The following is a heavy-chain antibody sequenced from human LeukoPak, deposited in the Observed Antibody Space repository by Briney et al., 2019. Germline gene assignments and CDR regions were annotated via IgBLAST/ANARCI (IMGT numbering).Heavy chain of an antibody. CDR1: GGSFSGYY. J-gene: IGHJ4*02. Sequence: SETLSLTCAVYGGSFSGYYWSWIRQPPGKGLEWIGEINHSGSTNYNPSLKSRVTISVDTSKNQFSLKLSSVTAADTAVHYCARGGDIVVVPVATGPKGTFDYWGQGTLVTVSS. CDR3: ARGGDIVVVPVATGPKGTFDY. D-gene: IGHD2-2*01. V-gene: IGHV4-34*01. CDR2: INHSGST.